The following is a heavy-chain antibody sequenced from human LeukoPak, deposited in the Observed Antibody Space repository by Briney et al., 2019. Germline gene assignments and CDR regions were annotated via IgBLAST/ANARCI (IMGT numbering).Heavy chain of an antibody. CDR3: AKGNGYSSSWYDAFDI. J-gene: IGHJ3*02. V-gene: IGHV3-23*01. CDR1: GFTFSSHS. Sequence: GGSLRLSCVVSGFTFSSHSMSWVRQAPGKGLEWVSAISGSGGSTYYADSVKGRFTISRDNSKNTLYLQMNSLRAEDTAVYYCAKGNGYSSSWYDAFDIWGQGTMVTVSS. D-gene: IGHD6-13*01. CDR2: ISGSGGST.